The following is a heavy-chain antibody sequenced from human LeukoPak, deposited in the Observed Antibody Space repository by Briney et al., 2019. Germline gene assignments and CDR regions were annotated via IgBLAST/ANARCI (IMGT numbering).Heavy chain of an antibody. CDR1: GGTFSSYT. V-gene: IGHV1-69*04. CDR3: ARDMGYCSSTSCYRIDYYYYYGMDV. J-gene: IGHJ6*02. CDR2: IIPILGIA. D-gene: IGHD2-2*01. Sequence: GSSVKVSCKASGGTFSSYTISWVRQAPGQGLEWMGRIIPILGIANYAQKFQGRVTITADKSTSTAYIELSSLRSDDTAVYYCARDMGYCSSTSCYRIDYYYYYGMDVWGQGTTVTVSS.